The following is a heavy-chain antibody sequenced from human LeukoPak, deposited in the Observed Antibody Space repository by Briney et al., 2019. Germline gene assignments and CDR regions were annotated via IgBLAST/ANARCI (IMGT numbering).Heavy chain of an antibody. CDR1: GFTFNNAW. D-gene: IGHD3-16*01. Sequence: GGSLRLSCTASGFTFNNAWMNWVSQAPGKGLEWVGRFRSEADDGATNYAAVVKGRFTISRDDSKNTLYLQMNSLKTEDSAVYYCTTLKVGSWEVLLGGYSLDFWGQGTLVTVSS. V-gene: IGHV3-15*07. CDR3: TTLKVGSWEVLLGGYSLDF. CDR2: FRSEADDGAT. J-gene: IGHJ4*02.